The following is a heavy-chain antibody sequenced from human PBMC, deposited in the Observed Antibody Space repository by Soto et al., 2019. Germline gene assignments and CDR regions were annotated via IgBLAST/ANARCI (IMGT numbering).Heavy chain of an antibody. CDR2: STGSAGST. V-gene: IGHV3-23*01. J-gene: IGHJ4*02. CDR3: AKEFTPRSKGSLDD. Sequence: EVQLLESGGGLVQPGGSLSLYCAASGFTFTNYAMNWVRRAAGKGLEWVSGSTGSAGSTFYADSVKGRFTVSRDNSRYTLFLQMNSMRGEDTAVYYGAKEFTPRSKGSLDDWGQGTLVTVSS. CDR1: GFTFTNYA.